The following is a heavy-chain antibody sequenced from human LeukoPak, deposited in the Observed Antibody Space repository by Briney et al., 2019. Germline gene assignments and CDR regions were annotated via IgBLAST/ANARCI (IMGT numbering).Heavy chain of an antibody. J-gene: IGHJ4*02. V-gene: IGHV3-23*01. Sequence: GGSLRLSCAASGFTFTSYSMSWVRQAPGKGLEWVSGTSDRGDYTYYADSVKGRFTISKDNSKNTLYLQMNSLRAEDTALYFCAKKAQYNGNYPLDYWGQGTLVTVSS. D-gene: IGHD1-26*01. CDR2: TSDRGDYT. CDR1: GFTFTSYS. CDR3: AKKAQYNGNYPLDY.